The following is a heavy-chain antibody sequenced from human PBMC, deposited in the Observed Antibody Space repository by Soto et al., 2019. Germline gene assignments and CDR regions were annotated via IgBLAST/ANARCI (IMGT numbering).Heavy chain of an antibody. Sequence: SETLSLTCAVSGGSISSSNWWSWVRQPPGKGLEWIGEIYHSGSTNYNPSLKSRVTISVDTSKNQLSLKLSSVTAADTAVYYCARGSAAGTKSPFDYWGQGTLVTVSS. CDR1: GGSISSSNW. D-gene: IGHD6-13*01. CDR2: IYHSGST. CDR3: ARGSAAGTKSPFDY. J-gene: IGHJ4*02. V-gene: IGHV4-4*02.